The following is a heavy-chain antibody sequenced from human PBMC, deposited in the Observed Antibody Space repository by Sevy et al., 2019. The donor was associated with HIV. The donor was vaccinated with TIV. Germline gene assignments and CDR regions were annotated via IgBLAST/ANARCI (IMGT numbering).Heavy chain of an antibody. V-gene: IGHV3-7*01. CDR2: IKEDGSEK. Sequence: GGSLRRSCAASGITFNSLWMTWVRQAPGKGLEWVANIKEDGSEKYYVDSVKGRFAISRDNAKSSLYLQMNSLRVEDTAVYYCADPPSGLWGQGTLVTASS. CDR3: ADPPSGL. CDR1: GITFNSLW. J-gene: IGHJ4*02.